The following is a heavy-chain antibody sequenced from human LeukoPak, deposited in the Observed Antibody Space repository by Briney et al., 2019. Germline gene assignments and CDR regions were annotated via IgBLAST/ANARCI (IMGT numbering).Heavy chain of an antibody. V-gene: IGHV4-34*01. CDR1: GGSFSGYY. CDR2: INHNGST. CDR3: ARGPPADYYDRSGFYPCFDY. Sequence: SETLSLTCAVYGGSFSGYYCSCIRQPPGKGLEWIGEINHNGSTNYNPSLKSRVTISVDMSKDQFSLKLGSVTAADTAVYYCARGPPADYYDRSGFYPCFDYWGQGALVTVSS. J-gene: IGHJ4*02. D-gene: IGHD3-22*01.